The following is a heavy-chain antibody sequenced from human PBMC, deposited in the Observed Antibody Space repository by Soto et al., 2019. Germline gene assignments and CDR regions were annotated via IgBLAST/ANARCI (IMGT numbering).Heavy chain of an antibody. D-gene: IGHD5-12*01. J-gene: IGHJ6*02. CDR2: ISSSGSTI. CDR3: ARDDRDGYNFASYYYYGMDV. Sequence: GGSLRLSCAASGFTFSDYYMSWIRQAPGKGLEWVSYISSSGSTIYYADSVKGRFTISRDNAKNSLYLQMNSLRAEDTAVYYCARDDRDGYNFASYYYYGMDVWGQGTTVTVSS. CDR1: GFTFSDYY. V-gene: IGHV3-11*01.